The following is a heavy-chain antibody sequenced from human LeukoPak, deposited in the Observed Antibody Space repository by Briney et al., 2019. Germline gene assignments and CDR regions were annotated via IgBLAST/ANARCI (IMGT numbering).Heavy chain of an antibody. CDR2: INPSGGST. CDR3: AKEYCSSTSCYGDY. V-gene: IGHV1-46*01. CDR1: GYTFTSYY. Sequence: ASVKVSCKASGYTFTSYYMHWVRQAHGQGLEWMGIINPSGGSTSYAQKFQGRVTMTRDTSISTAYMELSRLRSDDTAVYYCAKEYCSSTSCYGDYWGQGTLVTVSS. J-gene: IGHJ4*02. D-gene: IGHD2-2*01.